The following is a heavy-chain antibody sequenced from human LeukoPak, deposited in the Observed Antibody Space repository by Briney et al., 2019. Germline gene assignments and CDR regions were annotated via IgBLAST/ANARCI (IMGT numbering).Heavy chain of an antibody. Sequence: ASVKVSCKASGYTFTSYAMNWVRQAPGQGLEWMGWINTNTGNPTYAQGFTGRFVFSLDTSVSTAYLQISSLKAEDTAVYYCARVFKWVSMVRGVIESREALDYWGQGTLVTVSS. CDR3: ARVFKWVSMVRGVIESREALDY. D-gene: IGHD3-10*01. J-gene: IGHJ4*02. CDR1: GYTFTSYA. V-gene: IGHV7-4-1*02. CDR2: INTNTGNP.